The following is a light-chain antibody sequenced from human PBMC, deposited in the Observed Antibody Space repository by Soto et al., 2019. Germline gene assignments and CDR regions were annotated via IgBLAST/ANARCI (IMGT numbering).Light chain of an antibody. CDR2: DAS. CDR3: QQRSNWLT. V-gene: IGKV3-11*01. J-gene: IGKJ4*01. CDR1: QSVSNF. Sequence: EIVLTQSPATLSLSPGERATLSYRASQSVSNFLAWYQQKPGQAPRLLIYDASNRATGIPARFSGSGSGTDFTLTISSLEPEDFAFYYCQQRSNWLTFGGGTKVEIK.